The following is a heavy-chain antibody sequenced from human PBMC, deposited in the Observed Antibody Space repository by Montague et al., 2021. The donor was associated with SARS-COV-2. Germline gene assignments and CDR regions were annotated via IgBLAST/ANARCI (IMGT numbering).Heavy chain of an antibody. CDR2: INHRGTS. CDR3: ARGRQHFNMIVVVMTGGEYYCDY. CDR1: GGSFSDYF. D-gene: IGHD3-22*01. V-gene: IGHV4-34*01. Sequence: SETLSLTCAVYGGSFSDYFWTWIRQPPGKGLEWMGEINHRGTSNYNPSLKSRVSISVDTSKNQFSLYLGSVTAADTAVYYCARGRQHFNMIVVVMTGGEYYCDYWGQGTLVTVSA. J-gene: IGHJ4*01.